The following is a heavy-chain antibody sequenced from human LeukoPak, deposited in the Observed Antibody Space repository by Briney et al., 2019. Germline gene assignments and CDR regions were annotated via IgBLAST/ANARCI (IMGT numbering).Heavy chain of an antibody. CDR2: IYYSGST. CDR3: ASQELEPDSRFDY. J-gene: IGHJ4*02. D-gene: IGHD1-1*01. CDR1: GGSISSSSYY. V-gene: IGHV4-39*01. Sequence: PSETLSLTCTVSGGSISSSSYYWGWIRQPPGKGLEWIGSIYYSGSTYYNPSLKSRVTISVDTSKNQFSLKLSSVTAADTAVYYCASQELEPDSRFDYWGQGTLVTVSS.